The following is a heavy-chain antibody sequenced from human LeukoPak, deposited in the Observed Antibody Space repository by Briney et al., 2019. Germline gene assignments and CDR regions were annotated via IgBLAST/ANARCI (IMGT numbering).Heavy chain of an antibody. CDR1: GGSFSTNN. Sequence: SETLSLTCTASGGSFSTNNWSWIRQPPGKGLEWIGYIYYSGSTNYNPSLKSRVTISVDTAKNQFSLKLSSVTAADTAVYYCARGRPDRQLLAWFDPWGQGTLVTVSS. D-gene: IGHD2-2*01. V-gene: IGHV4-59*01. CDR3: ARGRPDRQLLAWFDP. CDR2: IYYSGST. J-gene: IGHJ5*02.